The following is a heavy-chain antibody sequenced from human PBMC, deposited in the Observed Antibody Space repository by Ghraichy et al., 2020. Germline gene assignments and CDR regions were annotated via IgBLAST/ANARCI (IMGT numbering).Heavy chain of an antibody. Sequence: SETLSLTCAVYGGSFSGYYWSWIRQPPGKGLEWIGEINHSGSTNYNPSLKSRVTISVDTSKNQFSLKLSSVTAADTAVYYCARIGSSFNYYYGMDVWGQGTTVTVSS. CDR2: INHSGST. D-gene: IGHD6-13*01. J-gene: IGHJ6*02. CDR1: GGSFSGYY. V-gene: IGHV4-34*01. CDR3: ARIGSSFNYYYGMDV.